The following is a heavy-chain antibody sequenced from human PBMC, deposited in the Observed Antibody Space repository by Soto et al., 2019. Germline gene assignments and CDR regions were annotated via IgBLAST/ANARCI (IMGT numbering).Heavy chain of an antibody. Sequence: PSETLSLTCAVYGGSFSGYYWSWIRQPPGKGLEWIGEINHSGSTNYNPSLKSRVTILVDTSKNQFSLKLSSVTAADTAVYYCATANLHYYYSSSAYYYYVMAFWGQGTTVTVSS. J-gene: IGHJ6*02. V-gene: IGHV4-34*01. CDR1: GGSFSGYY. D-gene: IGHD3-22*01. CDR3: ATANLHYYYSSSAYYYYVMAF. CDR2: INHSGST.